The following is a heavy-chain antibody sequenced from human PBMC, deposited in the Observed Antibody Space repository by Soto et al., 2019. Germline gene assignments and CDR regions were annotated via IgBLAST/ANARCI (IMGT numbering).Heavy chain of an antibody. CDR2: IYYSGST. V-gene: IGHV4-59*01. J-gene: IGHJ4*02. Sequence: PSETLSLTCTVSGGSISSYYWSWIRQPPGKGLEWIGYIYYSGSTNYNPSLKSRVTISVDTSKNQFSLKLSSVTAAVTAVYYCARGYRDQYYFDYWGQGTLVTVSS. D-gene: IGHD2-2*01. CDR1: GGSISSYY. CDR3: ARGYRDQYYFDY.